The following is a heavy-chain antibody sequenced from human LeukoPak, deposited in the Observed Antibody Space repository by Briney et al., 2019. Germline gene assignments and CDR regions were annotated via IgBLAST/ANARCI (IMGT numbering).Heavy chain of an antibody. CDR3: ARAGISGWAYYFDY. V-gene: IGHV3-7*01. Sequence: GGSLRLSCAASGFTFSSYWMSWVRQAQGKGLEWVANIKQDGSEKYYVDSVKGRFTISRDNAKNSLYLQMNSLRAEDTAVYYCARAGISGWAYYFDYWGRGTLVTVSS. J-gene: IGHJ4*02. CDR2: IKQDGSEK. CDR1: GFTFSSYW. D-gene: IGHD3-3*02.